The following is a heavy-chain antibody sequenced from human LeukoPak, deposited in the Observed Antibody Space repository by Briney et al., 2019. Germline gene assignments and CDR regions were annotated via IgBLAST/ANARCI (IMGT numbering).Heavy chain of an antibody. CDR3: ARHGGTVTRAFDI. Sequence: SETLSLTCTVSGGSISSYYWSWIRQPPGKGLEWIGYIYYSGSTNYNPSLKSRVTISVDTSKNQFSLKLSSVTAADTAVYYCARHGGTVTRAFDIWGQGTMVTVSS. D-gene: IGHD4-17*01. CDR1: GGSISSYY. J-gene: IGHJ3*02. V-gene: IGHV4-59*08. CDR2: IYYSGST.